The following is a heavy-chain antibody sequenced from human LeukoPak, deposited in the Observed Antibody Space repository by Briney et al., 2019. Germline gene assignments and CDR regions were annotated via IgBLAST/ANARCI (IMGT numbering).Heavy chain of an antibody. D-gene: IGHD6-13*01. V-gene: IGHV3-74*01. CDR3: ARGGYGSSWYDVDY. CDR1: GFTFSSYW. J-gene: IGHJ4*02. Sequence: GGSLRLSCAASGFTFSSYWMHWVRQAPGKGLVWVSRINSDGSSTSYADSVKGRFTISRDNAKNTLYLQMNSLRAEDTAVYYCARGGYGSSWYDVDYWGQGTLVTVSS. CDR2: INSDGSST.